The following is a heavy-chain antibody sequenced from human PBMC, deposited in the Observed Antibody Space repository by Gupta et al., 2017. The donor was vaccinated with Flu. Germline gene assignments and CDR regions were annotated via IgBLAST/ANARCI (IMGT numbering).Heavy chain of an antibody. V-gene: IGHV5-10-1*01. CDR2: IDPSDSYT. CDR1: GYSFTTYW. Sequence: EMQLVQSGAEVKKPGESLRISCKGSGYSFTTYWISWVRQMPGKGLEWMGRIDPSDSYTYYSPSFQGHVTISADKSISTAYLQWSSLRASDTAMYYCARGPIWSGYSYYYHGMDVWGQGTTVTVSS. CDR3: ARGPIWSGYSYYYHGMDV. D-gene: IGHD3-3*01. J-gene: IGHJ6*02.